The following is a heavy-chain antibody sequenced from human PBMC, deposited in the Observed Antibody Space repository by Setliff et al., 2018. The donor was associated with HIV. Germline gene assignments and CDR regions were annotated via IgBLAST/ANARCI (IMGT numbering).Heavy chain of an antibody. Sequence: AASVQVSCKISGYNFIDNYLHWVRQAPGQGLEWMGWINPNGEITNFAQKFQGRVTMTRDTSTTTVFMELSSLKFGDTAVYYCARAHYNFWSGYLDSWGQGTLVTVSS. CDR2: INPNGEIT. CDR1: GYNFIDNY. D-gene: IGHD3-3*01. J-gene: IGHJ4*02. V-gene: IGHV1-2*02. CDR3: ARAHYNFWSGYLDS.